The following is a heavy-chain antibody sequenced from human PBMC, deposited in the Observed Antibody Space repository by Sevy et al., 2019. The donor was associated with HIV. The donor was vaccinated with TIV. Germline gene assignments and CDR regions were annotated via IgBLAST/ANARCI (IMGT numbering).Heavy chain of an antibody. CDR3: AKGRITMVRGLYYGMDV. CDR2: ISYDGSNK. V-gene: IGHV3-30*18. Sequence: GRSLRLSCAASGFTFSSYGMHWVRQAPGKGLEWVAVISYDGSNKYYADSVKGRFTISRDNSKNTLYLQMNSLRAEDTAVYYCAKGRITMVRGLYYGMDVWGQGTTVTVSS. J-gene: IGHJ6*02. CDR1: GFTFSSYG. D-gene: IGHD3-10*01.